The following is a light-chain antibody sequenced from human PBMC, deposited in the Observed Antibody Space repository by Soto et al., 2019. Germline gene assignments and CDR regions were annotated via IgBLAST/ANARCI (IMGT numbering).Light chain of an antibody. CDR3: HRYGSSPPYT. CDR1: ETITNND. J-gene: IGKJ2*01. CDR2: GAS. Sequence: EIVLMQSPDILSLSPGERATVSCRASETITNNDLAWYQQKPGQAPRLLLYGASTRPTGIPDRFSGSGSGTEFTLTIDRLEPEDFAVYFCHRYGSSPPYTFGQGTKLDIK. V-gene: IGKV3-20*01.